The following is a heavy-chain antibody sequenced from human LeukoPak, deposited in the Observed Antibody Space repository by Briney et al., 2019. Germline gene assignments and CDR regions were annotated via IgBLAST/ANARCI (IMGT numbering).Heavy chain of an antibody. CDR1: GYTLTELS. J-gene: IGHJ3*02. CDR2: FDPEDGET. CDR3: ATDQNSAAVRAFDI. D-gene: IGHD6-13*01. V-gene: IGHV1-24*01. Sequence: ASVKVSCKVSGYTLTELSMHWVRQAPGKGLEWMGGFDPEDGETIYAQKFQGRVTMTEDTSTDTAYMELSSLRSEDTAVYYCATDQNSAAVRAFDIWGQGTMVTVSS.